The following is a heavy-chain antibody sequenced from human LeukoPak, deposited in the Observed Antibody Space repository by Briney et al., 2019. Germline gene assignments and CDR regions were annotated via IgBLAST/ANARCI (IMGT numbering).Heavy chain of an antibody. CDR3: ARGLLRLWQQLYAFDI. D-gene: IGHD6-13*01. V-gene: IGHV1-2*06. Sequence: ASVKVSCEASGYTFTGYYMHWVRQAPGQGLEWMGRINPNSGGTNYAQKFQGRVTMTRDTSISTAYMELSSLRSDDTAVYYCARGLLRLWQQLYAFDIWGQGTMVTVSS. J-gene: IGHJ3*02. CDR1: GYTFTGYY. CDR2: INPNSGGT.